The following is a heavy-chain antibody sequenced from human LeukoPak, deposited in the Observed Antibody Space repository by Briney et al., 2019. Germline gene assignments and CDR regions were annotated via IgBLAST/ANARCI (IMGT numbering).Heavy chain of an antibody. V-gene: IGHV4-34*01. D-gene: IGHD3-10*01. CDR2: INHSGST. CDR3: ARHSTLSGSYYKLFDP. J-gene: IGHJ5*02. CDR1: GGSFSGYY. Sequence: SETLSLTCAVYGGSFSGYYWSWIRQPPGKGLEWIGEINHSGSTNYNPSLKSRVTISVDTSKNQFSLKLSSVTAADTAVYYCARHSTLSGSYYKLFDPWGQGTLVTVSS.